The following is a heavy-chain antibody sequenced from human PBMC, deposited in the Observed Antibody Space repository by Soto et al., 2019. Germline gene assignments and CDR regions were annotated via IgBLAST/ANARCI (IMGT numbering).Heavy chain of an antibody. CDR1: GFTFSSYA. D-gene: IGHD3-3*01. Sequence: PGGSLRLSCAASGFTFSSYAMSWVRQAPGKGLEWVSAISGSGGSTYYADSVKGRFTISRDNSKNTLYLQMNSLRAEDTAVYYCAKSYYDFWSGPCVFDYWGQGTLVTVSS. CDR2: ISGSGGST. J-gene: IGHJ4*02. CDR3: AKSYYDFWSGPCVFDY. V-gene: IGHV3-23*01.